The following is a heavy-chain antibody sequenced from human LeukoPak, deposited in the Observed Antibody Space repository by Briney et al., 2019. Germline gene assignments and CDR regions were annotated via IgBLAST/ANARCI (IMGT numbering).Heavy chain of an antibody. CDR3: ARTWIQLLTPDFDL. CDR1: GGTFSRYG. CDR2: INPNTGVT. D-gene: IGHD5-18*01. Sequence: GASVKVSCKASGGTFSRYGISWVRQAPGQGLEWMGRINPNTGVTQYTENFQGRVTMTGDTSISTAYMELNGLRSDDTAIYYCARTWIQLLTPDFDLWGQGTLVTVSS. J-gene: IGHJ4*02. V-gene: IGHV1-2*06.